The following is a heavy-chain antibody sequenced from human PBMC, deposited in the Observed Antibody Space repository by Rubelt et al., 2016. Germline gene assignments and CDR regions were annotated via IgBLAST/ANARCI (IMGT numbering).Heavy chain of an antibody. V-gene: IGHV4-38-2*02. D-gene: IGHD6-13*01. CDR1: SYSISSGYS. CDR3: ASKAAAGRYNWFDP. J-gene: IGHJ5*02. CDR2: IYNSGTT. Sequence: QVQLQESGPGLVKPSETLSLTCTVPSYSISSGYSWGWIRQPPGKGLDGIGSIYNSGTTSSNPSLNGRVTIACYTSKNQFSLQLVSVADADTAVYYCASKAAAGRYNWFDPWGQGTLVTVSS.